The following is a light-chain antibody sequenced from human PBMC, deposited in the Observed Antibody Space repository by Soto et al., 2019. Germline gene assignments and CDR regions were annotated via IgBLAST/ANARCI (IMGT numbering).Light chain of an antibody. J-gene: IGKJ1*01. CDR1: QSVSSN. CDR2: GAS. V-gene: IGKV3-15*01. Sequence: EIVMTQSPATLSVSPGERATLSCRASQSVSSNLAWYQQKPGQAPRLLIYGASTRATGIPARFSGSGSGTEFTLTISSLQYEDFAVYYCQQYNNWPPWTFGKGTKVEIK. CDR3: QQYNNWPPWT.